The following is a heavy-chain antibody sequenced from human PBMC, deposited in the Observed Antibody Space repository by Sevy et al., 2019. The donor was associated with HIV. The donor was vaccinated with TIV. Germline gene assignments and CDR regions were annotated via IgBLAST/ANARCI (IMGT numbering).Heavy chain of an antibody. CDR3: ATTKDYYDSSGYPFDY. Sequence: ASVKVSCKVSGYTLAKFSIHWVRQAPGKGLEWMTSFDPEDGDPEDGKTIYAPKFLGRVTMTEDTSTETAYMELNSLRSDDTAEYYCATTKDYYDSSGYPFDYWGQGTLVTVSS. D-gene: IGHD3-22*01. J-gene: IGHJ4*02. V-gene: IGHV1-24*01. CDR1: GYTLAKFS. CDR2: FDPEDGDPEDGKT.